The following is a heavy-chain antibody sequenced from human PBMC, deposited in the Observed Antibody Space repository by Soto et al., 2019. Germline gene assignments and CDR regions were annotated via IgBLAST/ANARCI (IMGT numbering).Heavy chain of an antibody. V-gene: IGHV1-3*01. CDR3: ASPIDDYGDYWSDD. J-gene: IGHJ4*02. Sequence: ASVKVSCKASGYTFASYAMHWVRQAPGQRLEWMGWINAGNGNTKYSQKFQGRVTITRDTSASTAYMELSSLRSEDTAVYYCASPIDDYGDYWSDDWGQGTLVTVSS. D-gene: IGHD4-17*01. CDR1: GYTFASYA. CDR2: INAGNGNT.